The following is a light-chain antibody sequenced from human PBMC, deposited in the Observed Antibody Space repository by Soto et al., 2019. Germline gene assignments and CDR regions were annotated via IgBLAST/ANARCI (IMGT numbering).Light chain of an antibody. J-gene: IGKJ4*01. CDR1: QSLLHITGETL. V-gene: IGKV2-29*01. CDR2: EVS. CDR3: QQYGSSPVT. Sequence: VMTQSPLSLSVSPGQPASIACKSTQSLLHITGETLLFWYLQKPGQSPQLLIYEVSTRVSGVPDRFSGGGSGTDFSLTISRLEPEDFAVYYCQQYGSSPVTFGGGTKVDIK.